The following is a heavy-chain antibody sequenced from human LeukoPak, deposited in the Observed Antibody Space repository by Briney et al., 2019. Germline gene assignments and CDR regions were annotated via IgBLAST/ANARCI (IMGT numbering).Heavy chain of an antibody. CDR3: ARDGPTSTAPFDY. V-gene: IGHV4-59*11. CDR2: FYHAGNS. J-gene: IGHJ4*02. CDR1: GGPITSHS. Sequence: PSETLSLTCTVSGGPITSHSWSWIRQPPGEGLEWIGNFYHAGNSNLNPSLKSRVTMSIDTSKNQFSLKLRSMTAADTAVYYCARDGPTSTAPFDYWGQGTLVTVSS. D-gene: IGHD1-26*01.